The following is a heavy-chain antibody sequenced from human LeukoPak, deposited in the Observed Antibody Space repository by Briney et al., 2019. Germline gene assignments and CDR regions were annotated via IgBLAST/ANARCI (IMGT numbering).Heavy chain of an antibody. D-gene: IGHD6-19*01. J-gene: IGHJ1*01. CDR3: ARHATPTYSSGWFEYFHH. V-gene: IGHV4-39*01. CDR1: GGSISSNSYY. CDR2: IFHSGST. Sequence: SETLSLTCSVSGGSISSNSYYGGWIRQPPGKGLEWIGNIFHSGSTYYNPSLRSRVTISVDTSKNQFSLKLSSVTAADTAVYYCARHATPTYSSGWFEYFHHWGQGTLVTVSS.